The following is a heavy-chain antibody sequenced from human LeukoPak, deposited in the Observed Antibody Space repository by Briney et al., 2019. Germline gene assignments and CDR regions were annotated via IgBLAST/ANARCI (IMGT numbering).Heavy chain of an antibody. V-gene: IGHV1-2*02. CDR1: GYTFTGYY. Sequence: ASVKVSCKAPGYTFTGYYMNWVRQAPGQGLEWMGWINPNSGGTNYAQKFQGRVTMTRDTSISTAYMELSRLGSDDTAMYYCARGGGAADYWGQGTLVTVSS. CDR3: ARGGGAADY. CDR2: INPNSGGT. J-gene: IGHJ4*02. D-gene: IGHD3-16*01.